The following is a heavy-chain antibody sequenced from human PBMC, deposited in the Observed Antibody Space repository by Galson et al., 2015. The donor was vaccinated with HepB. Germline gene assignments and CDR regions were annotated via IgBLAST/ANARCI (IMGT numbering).Heavy chain of an antibody. D-gene: IGHD3-16*01. Sequence: SLRLSCAASGFTFSNNVMHWVRQAPGKGLEWVAVIWYDGSNRYYGDSVKGRFIISRDNSESTLYLQMNSLRVEDTAVYYCARPLGVTHTFHLWGRGTLVTVSS. CDR3: ARPLGVTHTFHL. CDR2: IWYDGSNR. CDR1: GFTFSNNV. V-gene: IGHV3-33*01. J-gene: IGHJ3*01.